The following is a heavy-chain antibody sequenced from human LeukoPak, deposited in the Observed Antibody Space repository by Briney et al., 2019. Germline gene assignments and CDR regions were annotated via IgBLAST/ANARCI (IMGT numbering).Heavy chain of an antibody. Sequence: SETLSLTCTVSGGSISSSSYYWGWIRQPPGKGLEWIGSIYYSGSAYYNPSLKSRVTISVDTSKNQFSLKLSSVTAADTAVYYCARMRRDYCFDYWGQGTLVTVSS. V-gene: IGHV4-39*01. CDR1: GGSISSSSYY. J-gene: IGHJ4*02. CDR3: ARMRRDYCFDY. D-gene: IGHD3/OR15-3a*01. CDR2: IYYSGSA.